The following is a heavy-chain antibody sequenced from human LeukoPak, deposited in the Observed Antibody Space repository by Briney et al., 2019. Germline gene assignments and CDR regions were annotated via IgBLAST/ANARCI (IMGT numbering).Heavy chain of an antibody. CDR2: IYPGDSDT. CDR3: ARQPMVRGQHNWFDP. CDR1: GYSFTSYW. J-gene: IGHJ5*02. V-gene: IGHV5-51*01. Sequence: GESLKISCKGSGYSFTSYWIGWVRQMPGKGLEWMGIIYPGDSDTRYSPSFQGRVTISADKSISTAYLQWSSLKASDTAMYYCARQPMVRGQHNWFDPWGQGTLVTVSS. D-gene: IGHD3-10*01.